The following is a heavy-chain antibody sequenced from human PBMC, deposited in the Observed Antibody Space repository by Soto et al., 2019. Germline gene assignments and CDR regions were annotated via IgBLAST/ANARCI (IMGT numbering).Heavy chain of an antibody. D-gene: IGHD3-10*01. CDR3: ARAIAASQLRGVVIN. CDR1: GASIITDNW. CDR2: IYHSGNT. Sequence: QVQLQESGPGLVKPSGTLSLTCALSGASIITDNWWSWVRQPPGKEMEWIGEIYHSGNTNFNPSVKRRVTIAVDTSKNQFGLTVSSVTAAYTAIYYCARAIAASQLRGVVINWGQGTLVTVSS. J-gene: IGHJ4*02. V-gene: IGHV4-4*02.